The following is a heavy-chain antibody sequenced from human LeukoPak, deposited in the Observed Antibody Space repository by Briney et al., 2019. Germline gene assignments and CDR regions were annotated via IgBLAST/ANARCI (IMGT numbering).Heavy chain of an antibody. Sequence: SQTLSLTCAVSGGSISSGGYYWSWIRQPPGKGLEWIGEINHSGSTNYNPSLKSRVTISVDTSKNQFSLKLSSVTAADTAVYYCARGGRHTGSFRYWGQGTLVTVSS. V-gene: IGHV4-30-2*01. D-gene: IGHD2-21*01. CDR3: ARGGRHTGSFRY. CDR1: GGSISSGGYY. J-gene: IGHJ4*02. CDR2: INHSGST.